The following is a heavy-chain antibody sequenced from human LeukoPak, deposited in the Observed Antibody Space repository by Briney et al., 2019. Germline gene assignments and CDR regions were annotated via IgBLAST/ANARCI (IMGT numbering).Heavy chain of an antibody. CDR1: GFTFSSYA. J-gene: IGHJ4*02. Sequence: GGSLRLSCAASGFTFSSYAMSWVRQAPGKGLEWVSGTSGSDGNTYYADSVKGRFTISRDNSKDTLYLQMNSLRAEDTAVYYCGKGVSTPDPYVFWRGYDYWAQGTLVTVSS. CDR3: GKGVSTPDPYVFWRGYDY. V-gene: IGHV3-23*01. D-gene: IGHD3-3*01. CDR2: TSGSDGNT.